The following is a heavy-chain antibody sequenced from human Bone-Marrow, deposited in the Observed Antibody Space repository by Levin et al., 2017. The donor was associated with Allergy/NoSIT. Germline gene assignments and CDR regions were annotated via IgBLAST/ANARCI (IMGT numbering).Heavy chain of an antibody. V-gene: IGHV4-34*01. CDR2: INHSGST. D-gene: IGHD4-17*01. CDR1: GGSFSGYY. J-gene: IGHJ5*02. CDR3: AREGFTVTTSWFDP. Sequence: PSETLSLTCAVYGGSFSGYYWSWIRQPPGKGLEWIGEINHSGSTNYNPSLKSRVTISVDTSKNQFSLKLSSVTAADTAVYYCAREGFTVTTSWFDPWGQGTLVTVSS.